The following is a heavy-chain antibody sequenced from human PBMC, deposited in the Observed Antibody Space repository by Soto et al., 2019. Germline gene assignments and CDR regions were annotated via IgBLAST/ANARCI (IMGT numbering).Heavy chain of an antibody. V-gene: IGHV3-21*06. CDR3: ARESENLTSNFDY. J-gene: IGHJ4*02. CDR2: ISSTNNYI. Sequence: GGSLRLSCAASGFTFTRYSMNWVRQAPGKGLEWVSSISSTNNYIYYGDSMKGRFTISRDNAKNSLYLEMNSLRAEDTAVYYCARESENLTSNFDYWGQGNMVTVSS. CDR1: GFTFTRYS.